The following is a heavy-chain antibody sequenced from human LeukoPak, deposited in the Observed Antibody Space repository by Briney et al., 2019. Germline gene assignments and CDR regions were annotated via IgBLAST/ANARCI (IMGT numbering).Heavy chain of an antibody. J-gene: IGHJ6*03. Sequence: PGGSLRLSCAASGFTFRSYAMSWVRQAPGKGLEWVSAISGSGGSTYYADSVKGRFTISRDSSKNTLFLQMNSLRAEDTAVYYCAKLYGDYYYYYYMDVWGKGTTVTVSS. V-gene: IGHV3-23*01. CDR1: GFTFRSYA. CDR3: AKLYGDYYYYYYMDV. CDR2: ISGSGGST. D-gene: IGHD2-21*02.